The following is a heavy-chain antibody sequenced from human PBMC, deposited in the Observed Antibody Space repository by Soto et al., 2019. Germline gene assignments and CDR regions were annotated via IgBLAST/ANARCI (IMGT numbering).Heavy chain of an antibody. J-gene: IGHJ4*02. CDR1: GYTFTSYG. D-gene: IGHD2-15*01. CDR2: ISAYNGNT. CDR3: ARAPRDIVVVVAAKL. V-gene: IGHV1-18*01. Sequence: QVQLVQSGAEVKKPGASVKVSCKASGYTFTSYGISWVRQAPGQGLEWMGWISAYNGNTNYAQKLQGRVTMTTDTSTSTAYRELRSLRSDDTAVYYCARAPRDIVVVVAAKLWGQGTLVTVSS.